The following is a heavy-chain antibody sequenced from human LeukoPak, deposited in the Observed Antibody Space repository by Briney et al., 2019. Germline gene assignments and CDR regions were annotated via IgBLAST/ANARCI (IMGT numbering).Heavy chain of an antibody. CDR3: ARQTAMGRSGDY. J-gene: IGHJ4*02. Sequence: GESLKISCKASGYSFTSYWIGWVRQMPGKGLEWMGIIDPRHSGTRYTPSFQGQVTISVDKSLTTADLQWNSLKASDTAMYYCARQTAMGRSGDYWGQGTLVTVSS. V-gene: IGHV5-51*01. CDR2: IDPRHSGT. D-gene: IGHD5-18*01. CDR1: GYSFTSYW.